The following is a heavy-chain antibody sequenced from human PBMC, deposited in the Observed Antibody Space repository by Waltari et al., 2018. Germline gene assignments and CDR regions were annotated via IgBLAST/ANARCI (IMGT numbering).Heavy chain of an antibody. CDR3: AKDLSEIQNTAFDY. D-gene: IGHD5-18*01. Sequence: QVQLVESGGGVVQPGRSLRLSCAASGFTFSSYGMHWVRQAPGKGLEWVAVIWYDGSNKYYADSVKGRFTISRDNSKNTLYLQMNSLRAEDTAMYYCAKDLSEIQNTAFDYWGQGTLVTVSS. CDR1: GFTFSSYG. CDR2: IWYDGSNK. J-gene: IGHJ4*02. V-gene: IGHV3-30*18.